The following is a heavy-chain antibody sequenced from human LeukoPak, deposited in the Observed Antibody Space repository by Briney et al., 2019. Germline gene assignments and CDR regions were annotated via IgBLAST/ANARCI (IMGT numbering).Heavy chain of an antibody. CDR3: AKCGPRDYYDSSGYDLQLYYFDY. V-gene: IGHV3-30*18. CDR1: GFTFSSYG. Sequence: PGGSLRLSCAASGFTFSSYGMHWVRQAPGKGLEWVAVISYDGSNKYYADSVKGRFTISRDNSKNTLYLQMNSLRAEDTAVYYCAKCGPRDYYDSSGYDLQLYYFDYWGQGTLVTVSS. CDR2: ISYDGSNK. J-gene: IGHJ4*02. D-gene: IGHD3-22*01.